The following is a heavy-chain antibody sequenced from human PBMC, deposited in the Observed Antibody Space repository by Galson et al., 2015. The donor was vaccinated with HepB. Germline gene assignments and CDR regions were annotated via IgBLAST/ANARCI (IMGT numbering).Heavy chain of an antibody. CDR1: GFSLTTYGVG. D-gene: IGHD6-6*01. Sequence: PALVKPTQTLTLTCTFSGFSLTTYGVGVGWVRQPPRKALEWLALIYWDGDERYSPSLKNRLTISKDTSKNQVVLTMTKMDPVDTATYFCAQTKQLLWATHFDYWGQGALVTVSS. CDR3: AQTKQLLWATHFDY. V-gene: IGHV2-5*02. J-gene: IGHJ4*02. CDR2: IYWDGDE.